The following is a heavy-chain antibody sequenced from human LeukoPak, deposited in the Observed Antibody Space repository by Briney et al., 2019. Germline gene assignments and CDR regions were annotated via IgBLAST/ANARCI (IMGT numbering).Heavy chain of an antibody. CDR3: AKQWDYGEYVRFGP. D-gene: IGHD4-17*01. CDR1: GFTFSSYV. Sequence: PGGSVRLSCAASGFTFSSYVMNWVRQAPGKGLEWVSSISASAGNTYYADSVKGWFTISRDNSKNTLYLQMNSLRAEDTAIYYCAKQWDYGEYVRFGPWGQGTLVTVSS. V-gene: IGHV3-23*01. J-gene: IGHJ5*02. CDR2: ISASAGNT.